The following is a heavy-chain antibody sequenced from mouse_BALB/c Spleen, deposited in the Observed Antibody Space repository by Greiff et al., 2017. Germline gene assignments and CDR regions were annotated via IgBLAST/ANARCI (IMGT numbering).Heavy chain of an antibody. CDR3: ARDYYGSSLDD. CDR1: GFNIKDTY. Sequence: VQLQQSGAELVKPGASVKLSCTASGFNIKDTYMHWVKQRPEQGLEWIGRIDPANGNTKYDPKFQGKATITADTSSNTAYLQLSSLTSEDTAVYYCARDYYGSSLDDWGQGTTLTVSS. J-gene: IGHJ2*01. D-gene: IGHD1-1*01. V-gene: IGHV14-3*02. CDR2: IDPANGNT.